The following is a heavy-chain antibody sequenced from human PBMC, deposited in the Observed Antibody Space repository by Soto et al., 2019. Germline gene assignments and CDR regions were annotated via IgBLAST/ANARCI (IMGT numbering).Heavy chain of an antibody. CDR2: IYYSGST. CDR1: GGSISSGDYY. Sequence: SETLSLTCTVSGGSISSGDYYWNWIRQPPGKGLEWIGYIYYSGSTNYNPSLKSRVTISVDTSKNQFSLKLSSVTAADTAVYYCARARYIAAAGWSCFDYWGQGTLVTVSS. V-gene: IGHV4-30-4*01. D-gene: IGHD6-13*01. J-gene: IGHJ4*02. CDR3: ARARYIAAAGWSCFDY.